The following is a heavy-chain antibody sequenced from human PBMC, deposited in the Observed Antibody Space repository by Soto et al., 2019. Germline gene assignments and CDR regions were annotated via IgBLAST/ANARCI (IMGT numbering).Heavy chain of an antibody. CDR2: IFYSGST. CDR1: GGSISSGGYY. V-gene: IGHV4-31*03. J-gene: IGHJ4*02. Sequence: QVQLQESGPRLVKPSQTLSLTCTVSGGSISSGGYYWSWIRQHPGKGLEWIGYIFYSGSTYYNPSLKSRVTMSVDTSKNQFSLKLSSVTAVDTAVYCCATYGSGSYKPTTFDYWGQGTLVTVSS. D-gene: IGHD3-10*01. CDR3: ATYGSGSYKPTTFDY.